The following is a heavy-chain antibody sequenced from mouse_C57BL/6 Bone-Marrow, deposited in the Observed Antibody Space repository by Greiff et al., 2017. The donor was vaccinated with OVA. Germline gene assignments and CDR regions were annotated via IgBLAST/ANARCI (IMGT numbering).Heavy chain of an antibody. CDR2: INPSNGGT. D-gene: IGHD1-1*01. CDR1: GYTFTSYW. CDR3: ARSEDYYGSSSLGYFDV. V-gene: IGHV1-53*01. Sequence: QVQLQQPGTGLVTPVSTVKLSCKASGYTFTSYWMHWVKQRPGQGLEWIGNINPSNGGTNYNEKFKSKATLTVDKSSSTAYMQLSSLTSEDSAVYYCARSEDYYGSSSLGYFDVWGTGTTVTVSS. J-gene: IGHJ1*03.